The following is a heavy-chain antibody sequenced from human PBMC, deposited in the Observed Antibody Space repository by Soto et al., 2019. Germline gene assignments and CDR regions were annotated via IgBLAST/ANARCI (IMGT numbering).Heavy chain of an antibody. CDR1: GGSISSGGYS. CDR2: IYYSGGT. CDR3: ARPSGSYLFYFDY. J-gene: IGHJ4*02. Sequence: SETLSLTCAVSGGSISSGGYSWSWIRQPSGKGLEWIGSIYYSGGTYYNPSLKSRVTMSVDTSKNHFSLKLSSVTAADTAVYYCARPSGSYLFYFDYWGQGTRVTVSS. D-gene: IGHD1-26*01. V-gene: IGHV4-30-2*03.